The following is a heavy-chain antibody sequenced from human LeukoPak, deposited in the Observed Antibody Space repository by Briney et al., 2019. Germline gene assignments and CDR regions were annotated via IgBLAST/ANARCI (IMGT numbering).Heavy chain of an antibody. D-gene: IGHD6-13*01. Sequence: ETLSLTCAVYGGSFSGYYWSWIRQPPGKGLEWIGEINHSGNTNYNPSLKSRVTISVDTSKNQFSLKLSSVTAADTAVYYCARESEIEYSSSWYFDYWGQGTLVTVSS. CDR2: INHSGNT. V-gene: IGHV4-34*01. CDR1: GGSFSGYY. CDR3: ARESEIEYSSSWYFDY. J-gene: IGHJ4*02.